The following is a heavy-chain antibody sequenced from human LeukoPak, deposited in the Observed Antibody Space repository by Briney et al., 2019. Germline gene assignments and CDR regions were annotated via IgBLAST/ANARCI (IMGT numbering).Heavy chain of an antibody. D-gene: IGHD5-18*01. V-gene: IGHV3-7*01. J-gene: IGHJ4*02. CDR2: INPDGNKK. CDR1: GFTFKNYA. Sequence: GGSLRLSCAASGFTFKNYAMSWVRQAPGEGLEWVASINPDGNKKYSADSVKGRFTISRDNAENSLYLQMNSLRVEDTAFYYCARDLAYSRLDYWGQGMLVTVSS. CDR3: ARDLAYSRLDY.